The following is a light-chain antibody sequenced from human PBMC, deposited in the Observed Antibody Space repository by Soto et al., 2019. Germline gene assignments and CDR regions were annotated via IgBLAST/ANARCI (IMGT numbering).Light chain of an antibody. V-gene: IGKV1-5*03. CDR1: QSISAW. J-gene: IGKJ5*01. CDR3: QQYHSYPLT. Sequence: DIQMTQSPSTLSASVGERVTITCRASQSISAWLAWYQQKPGKAPKLLIYKASNVESGVPSRFRGSGSGTAFTLTISTLQPDEFATYYCQQYHSYPLTFRQETRLQIK. CDR2: KAS.